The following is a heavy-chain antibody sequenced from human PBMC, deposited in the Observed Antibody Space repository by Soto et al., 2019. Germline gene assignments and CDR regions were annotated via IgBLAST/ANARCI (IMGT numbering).Heavy chain of an antibody. V-gene: IGHV3-48*01. CDR1: GFTFSSYS. J-gene: IGHJ3*02. D-gene: IGHD1-20*01. Sequence: GGSLRLSCAASGFTFSSYSMNWVRQAPGKGLEWVSYISSSSSTIYYADSVKGRFTISRDNAKNSLYLQMNSLRAEDTAVYYCAREYNWNEPPHDAFDIWGQGTMVTVSS. CDR3: AREYNWNEPPHDAFDI. CDR2: ISSSSSTI.